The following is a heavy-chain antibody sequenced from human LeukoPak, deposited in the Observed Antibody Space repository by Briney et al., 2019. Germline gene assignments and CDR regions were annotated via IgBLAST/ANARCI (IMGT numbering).Heavy chain of an antibody. D-gene: IGHD1-1*01. CDR2: INPNDGAT. CDR1: GYTFTGHY. Sequence: ASVKVSCKTSGYTFTGHYMHWVRRAPGQGLEWLGWINPNDGATNYAQTFRGRVTMTRDTAINTIYVELNRLRSDDTAVYYCARYGDTTGTTFDALDLWGPGTMVTVSS. CDR3: ARYGDTTGTTFDALDL. J-gene: IGHJ3*01. V-gene: IGHV1-2*02.